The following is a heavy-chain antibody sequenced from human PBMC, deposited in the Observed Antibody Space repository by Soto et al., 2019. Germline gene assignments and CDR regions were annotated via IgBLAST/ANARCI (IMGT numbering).Heavy chain of an antibody. Sequence: SETLSLTCTVSGGSISSYYWGWIRQPPGKGLEWIGYIYYSGSTNYNPSLKSRVTISVDTSKNQFSLKLSSVTAADTAVYYCARAVVVPAAIKTNWFDPWGQGTLVTVSS. J-gene: IGHJ5*02. CDR3: ARAVVVPAAIKTNWFDP. CDR1: GGSISSYY. V-gene: IGHV4-59*01. D-gene: IGHD2-2*02. CDR2: IYYSGST.